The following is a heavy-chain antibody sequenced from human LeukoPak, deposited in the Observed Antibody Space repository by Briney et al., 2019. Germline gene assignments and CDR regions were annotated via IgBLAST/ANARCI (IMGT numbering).Heavy chain of an antibody. CDR3: ARLDYGDLSFDY. D-gene: IGHD4-17*01. CDR2: IYSSGST. J-gene: IGHJ4*02. V-gene: IGHV4-39*01. CDR1: GGSIGSISSTSYY. Sequence: SENLSLTCTVSGGSIGSISSTSYYWGWIRQPPGKGLEGIGSIYSSGSTYYNPSLKSRVTISGDTSKNQFSLKLSSVTAADTAVYYCARLDYGDLSFDYWGQGTLVTVSS.